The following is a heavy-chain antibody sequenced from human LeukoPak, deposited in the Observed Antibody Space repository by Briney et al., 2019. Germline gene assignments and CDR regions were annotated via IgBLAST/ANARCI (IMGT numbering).Heavy chain of an antibody. J-gene: IGHJ6*02. CDR2: IKQDGSEK. Sequence: GGSLRLSCAASGFTYSLFWMSWVRQAPGKGLEWVANIKQDGSEKYYVDSVKGRFTISRDNAKKSLYLQMNNLRGEDTAVYFCARRWKLSLDVWGQGTTVTVSS. CDR1: GFTYSLFW. D-gene: IGHD5-24*01. V-gene: IGHV3-7*01. CDR3: ARRWKLSLDV.